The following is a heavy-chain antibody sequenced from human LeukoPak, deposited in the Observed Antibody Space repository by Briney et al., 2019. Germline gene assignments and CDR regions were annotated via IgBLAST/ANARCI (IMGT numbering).Heavy chain of an antibody. CDR2: ISGSGGST. CDR1: GFTFSRSA. V-gene: IGHV3-23*01. CDR3: AKDAGYSSSSSSFD. D-gene: IGHD6-6*01. Sequence: QTGGSLRLSCAAAGFTFSRSAMSWVRQAPGKGLEWVSAISGSGGSTYYADSVKGRFTISRDNSKNTLYLQMNSLRAEDTAVYYCAKDAGYSSSSSSFDWGQGTLVTVSS. J-gene: IGHJ4*02.